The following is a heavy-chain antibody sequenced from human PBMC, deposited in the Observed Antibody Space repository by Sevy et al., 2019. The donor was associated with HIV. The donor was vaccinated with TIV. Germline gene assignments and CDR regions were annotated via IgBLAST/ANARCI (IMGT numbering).Heavy chain of an antibody. D-gene: IGHD1-26*01. CDR3: ARGSWVGADDAADI. V-gene: IGHV3-7*01. CDR1: GFTLRDYY. J-gene: IGHJ3*02. Sequence: GGSLRLSCAASGFTLRDYYMTWIRQAPGQGLEWVAIIRGVGSETCYVDSVGGRYRIFRDNSKNSVYLGISSLRDEDTAMCYCARGSWVGADDAADIFGQGAMVTVAS. CDR2: IRGVGSET.